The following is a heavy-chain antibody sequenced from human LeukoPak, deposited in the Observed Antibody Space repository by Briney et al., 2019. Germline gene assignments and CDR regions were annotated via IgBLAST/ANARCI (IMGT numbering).Heavy chain of an antibody. CDR1: GFTFSSYA. V-gene: IGHV3-30*04. D-gene: IGHD6-19*01. CDR2: ISYDGSNK. CDR3: ARDISWGQWLVLAY. J-gene: IGHJ4*02. Sequence: TGGSLRLSCAASGFTFSSYAMHWVRQAPGKGLEWVAVISYDGSNKYYADSVKGRFTISRDNSKNTLYLQMNSLRAEDTAVYYCARDISWGQWLVLAYWGQGTLVTVSS.